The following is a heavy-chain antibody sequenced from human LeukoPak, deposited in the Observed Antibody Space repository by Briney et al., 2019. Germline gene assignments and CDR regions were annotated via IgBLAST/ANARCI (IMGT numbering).Heavy chain of an antibody. V-gene: IGHV1-69*13. CDR3: ARAGNMVRGVISYYYYMDV. Sequence: SVKVSCKASGGTFSSYAISWVRQAPGQGLEWMGGIIPIFGTANYAQKFQGRVTITADESTSTAYMELSSLRSEDTAVYYCARAGNMVRGVISYYYYMDVWGKGTTVTISS. CDR2: IIPIFGTA. CDR1: GGTFSSYA. J-gene: IGHJ6*03. D-gene: IGHD3-10*01.